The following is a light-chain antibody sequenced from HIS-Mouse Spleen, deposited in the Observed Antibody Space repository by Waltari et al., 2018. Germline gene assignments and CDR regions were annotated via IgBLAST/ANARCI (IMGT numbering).Light chain of an antibody. CDR1: QDISNY. V-gene: IGKV1-33*01. Sequence: DIQMTQSPSSLSASVGDRAIITCQASQDISNYLNWYQQKPGKAPKLLIYDASNLETGVPSRFSGSGSGTDFTFTISSLQPEDIATYYCQQYDNLPLTFGGGTKVEIK. CDR2: DAS. J-gene: IGKJ4*01. CDR3: QQYDNLPLT.